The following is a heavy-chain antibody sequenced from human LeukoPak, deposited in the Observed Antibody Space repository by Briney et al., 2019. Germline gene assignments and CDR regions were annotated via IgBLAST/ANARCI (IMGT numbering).Heavy chain of an antibody. Sequence: GGSLRLSCAVSGFTFSSYWMHWVRQAPGRGLVWVSRINSDGSDKNYADSVKGRFTISRDNAKNTLYLQMNSLRAEDTAVYYCAKEYSGSFSPFPSYFDYWGQGTLVTVSS. J-gene: IGHJ4*02. CDR3: AKEYSGSFSPFPSYFDY. D-gene: IGHD1-26*01. V-gene: IGHV3-74*01. CDR1: GFTFSSYW. CDR2: INSDGSDK.